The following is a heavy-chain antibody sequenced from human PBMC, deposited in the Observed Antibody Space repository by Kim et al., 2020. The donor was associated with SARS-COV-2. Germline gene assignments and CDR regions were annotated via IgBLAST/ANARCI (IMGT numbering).Heavy chain of an antibody. CDR2: ISGYNGKT. J-gene: IGHJ5*02. CDR1: GYTFSSYG. Sequence: ASVKVSCKASGYTFSSYGMSWVRQAPGQGLEWMGWISGYNGKTNYAEKVQDRVTLTIDTSTSTAYMELRSLRSDDTAVYYCARVRSYVWGSYRRGDWFDPWGQGTRVTVSS. V-gene: IGHV1-18*01. CDR3: ARVRSYVWGSYRRGDWFDP. D-gene: IGHD3-16*02.